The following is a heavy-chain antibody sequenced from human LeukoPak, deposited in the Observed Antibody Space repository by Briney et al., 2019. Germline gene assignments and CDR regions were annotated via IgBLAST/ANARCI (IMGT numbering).Heavy chain of an antibody. Sequence: PSETLSLTCAVYGGSFSGYYWSWIRQPPGKGLEWIGEINHSGSTNYNPSLKSRVTISVDTSKNQFSLKLSSVTAADTAVYYCARVTRGITGYGMDVWGQGTTVTVSS. V-gene: IGHV4-34*01. D-gene: IGHD2-8*02. CDR1: GGSFSGYY. CDR3: ARVTRGITGYGMDV. CDR2: INHSGST. J-gene: IGHJ6*02.